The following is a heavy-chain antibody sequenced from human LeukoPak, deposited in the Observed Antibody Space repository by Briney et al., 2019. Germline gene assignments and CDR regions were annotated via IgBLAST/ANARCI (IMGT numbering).Heavy chain of an antibody. CDR3: ATKVDGGANFDY. CDR1: GFTFSSYS. D-gene: IGHD3-9*01. V-gene: IGHV3-48*01. CDR2: LSSSSSTI. J-gene: IGHJ4*02. Sequence: GGSLRLSCAASGFTFSSYSMNWVRQAPGKGLEWVSYLSSSSSTIYYADSVKGRFTISRDNFKNTLSLQMNSLRAEDTAIYYCATKVDGGANFDYWGQGTLVTVSS.